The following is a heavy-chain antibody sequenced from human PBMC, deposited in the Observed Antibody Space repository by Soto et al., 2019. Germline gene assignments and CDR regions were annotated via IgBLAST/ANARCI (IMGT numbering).Heavy chain of an antibody. V-gene: IGHV1-18*01. CDR2: ISAYNGNT. CDR1: GXTFTSYG. D-gene: IGHD3-22*01. CDR3: ARKSFYGSSGCDY. Sequence: ASVKVSCKASGXTFTSYGISWVRQAPGQGLEWMGWISAYNGNTNYAQKLQGRVTMTTETSTSTAYMELRSLRSDDTAVYYCARKSFYGSSGCDYCDQGTLVTVSS. J-gene: IGHJ4*02.